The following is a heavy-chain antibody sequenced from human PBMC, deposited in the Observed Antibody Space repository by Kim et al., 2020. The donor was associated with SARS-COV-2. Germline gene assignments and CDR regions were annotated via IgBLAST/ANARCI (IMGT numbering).Heavy chain of an antibody. CDR3: ARDRSDYGSGSYYDYYYGMGV. V-gene: IGHV4-59*01. CDR2: IYYSGST. Sequence: SETLSLTCTVSGGSISSYYWSWIRQPPGKGLEWIGYIYYSGSTNYNPSLKSRVTISVDTSKNQFSLKLSSVTAADTAVYYCARDRSDYGSGSYYDYYYGMGVWGQGNTVTGPS. J-gene: IGHJ6*02. CDR1: GGSISSYY. D-gene: IGHD3-10*01.